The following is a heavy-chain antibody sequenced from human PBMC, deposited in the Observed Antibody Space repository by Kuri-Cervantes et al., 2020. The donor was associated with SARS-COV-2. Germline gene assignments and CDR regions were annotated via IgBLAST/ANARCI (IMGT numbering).Heavy chain of an antibody. V-gene: IGHV1-18*01. Sequence: ASVKVSCKASGYTLTSYGISWVRQAPGQGLEWMGWISAYNGNTNYAQKFQGRVTLTRITSISTAYMELSSLRFEDAAVYYCARDSGDWDPDGFDIWGQGTMVTDSS. CDR3: ARDSGDWDPDGFDI. CDR2: ISAYNGNT. D-gene: IGHD2-21*02. J-gene: IGHJ3*02. CDR1: GYTLTSYG.